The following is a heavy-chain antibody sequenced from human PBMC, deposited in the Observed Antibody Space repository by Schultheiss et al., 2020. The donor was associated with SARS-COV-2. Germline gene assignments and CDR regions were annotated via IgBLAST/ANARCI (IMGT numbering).Heavy chain of an antibody. CDR3: ARENYGDESNWFDP. J-gene: IGHJ5*02. CDR2: IWDDGSNK. CDR1: GFTFSKYG. D-gene: IGHD4-17*01. V-gene: IGHV3-33*01. Sequence: GGSLRLSCAASGFTFSKYGMHWVRQAPGKGLEWVAVIWDDGSNKDYVDSVKGRFTTSRDNSKNTLYLQMNSLRAEDTAVYYCARENYGDESNWFDPWGQGTLVTVSS.